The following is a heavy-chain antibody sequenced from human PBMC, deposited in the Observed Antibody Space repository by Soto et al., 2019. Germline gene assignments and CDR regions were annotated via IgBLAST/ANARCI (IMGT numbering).Heavy chain of an antibody. Sequence: GGSLRLSCAASGFTFSSYGMHWVRQAPGKGLEWVAVISYDGSNKYYADSVKGRFTISRDNSKNTLYLQMNSLRAEDTAVYYCASIISPDVLMVYATLYYWGQGTLVTVSS. V-gene: IGHV3-30*03. CDR3: ASIISPDVLMVYATLYY. CDR2: ISYDGSNK. D-gene: IGHD2-8*01. J-gene: IGHJ4*02. CDR1: GFTFSSYG.